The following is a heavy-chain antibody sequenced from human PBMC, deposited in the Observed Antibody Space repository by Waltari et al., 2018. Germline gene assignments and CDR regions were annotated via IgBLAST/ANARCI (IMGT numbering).Heavy chain of an antibody. CDR3: AKDIAAMGRNWFDP. CDR1: GFPFSSYA. V-gene: IGHV3-9*01. CDR2: ISWNSGSI. Sequence: VQLVESGGGVVQPGRSLRLSCAASGFPFSSYAMHWVRQAPGKGLEWVSGISWNSGSIGYADSVKGRFTISRDNAKNSLYLQMNSLRAEDTALYYCAKDIAAMGRNWFDPWGQGTLVTVSS. J-gene: IGHJ5*02. D-gene: IGHD3-10*01.